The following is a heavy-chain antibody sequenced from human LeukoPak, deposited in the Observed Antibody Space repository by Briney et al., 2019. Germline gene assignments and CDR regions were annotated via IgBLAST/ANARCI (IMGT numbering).Heavy chain of an antibody. Sequence: GGSLRLSCAASGFTFSSYGMHWVRQAPGKGLEWVAFIRLDGSNKYYADSVEGRFTISRDNYKNTLYLQMSSLRAEDTAVYYCEKDWGVDYGSGSYYRDSFDYWGQGTLVTVSS. D-gene: IGHD3-10*01. CDR2: IRLDGSNK. V-gene: IGHV3-30*02. CDR3: EKDWGVDYGSGSYYRDSFDY. J-gene: IGHJ4*02. CDR1: GFTFSSYG.